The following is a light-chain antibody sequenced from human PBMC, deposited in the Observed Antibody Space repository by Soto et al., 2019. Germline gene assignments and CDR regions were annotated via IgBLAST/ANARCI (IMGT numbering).Light chain of an antibody. Sequence: IQMTQSPSSLSASVGDRVTITCRASQSVGNFLNWYQQKPGLPPKYLIYAASSLQSGVPSRFSGSGSGTDFTLTISGLQPEDFATYYCQESYSTPSVTFGPGTKVDIK. J-gene: IGKJ3*01. CDR2: AAS. CDR1: QSVGNF. V-gene: IGKV1-39*01. CDR3: QESYSTPSVT.